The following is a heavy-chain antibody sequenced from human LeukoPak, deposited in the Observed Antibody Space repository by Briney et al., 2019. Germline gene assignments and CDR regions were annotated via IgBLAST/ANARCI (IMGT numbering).Heavy chain of an antibody. CDR1: GYSISNDYY. D-gene: IGHD4-17*01. CDR3: AGISTGSCFRH. V-gene: IGHV4-38-2*02. Sequence: PSETLSLTCSVSGYSISNDYYWGWIRQSPEKGPEWLGSISHSGSTYYNPSLRSRVTISRDMPKNQFSLELNSVTAADTAVYYCAGISTGSCFRHWGQGTLVTVSS. CDR2: ISHSGST. J-gene: IGHJ1*01.